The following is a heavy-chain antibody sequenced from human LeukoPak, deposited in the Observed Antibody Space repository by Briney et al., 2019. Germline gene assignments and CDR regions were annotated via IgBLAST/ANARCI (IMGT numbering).Heavy chain of an antibody. D-gene: IGHD1-14*01. Sequence: SETLSFTCTVSGGAISSDYWSWIRQPPGKGLEWIGYIYYSGSTNYNPSLKSRVTISLDTSKNQFSLNLRSVTAAGTAFYYCARRDNWNHWRFDPWGQGTLVTVSS. CDR2: IYYSGST. CDR1: GGAISSDY. CDR3: ARRDNWNHWRFDP. J-gene: IGHJ5*02. V-gene: IGHV4-59*08.